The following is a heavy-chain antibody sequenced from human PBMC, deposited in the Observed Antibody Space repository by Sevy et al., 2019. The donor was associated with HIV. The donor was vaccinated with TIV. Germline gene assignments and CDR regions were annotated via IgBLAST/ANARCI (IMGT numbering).Heavy chain of an antibody. Sequence: SETLSLTCTVSGGSVSSGSYYWSWIRQPPGKGLEWIGYIYYSGSTNYNPSLKSRVTISVDTSKNQFSLKLSSVTAADTAVYYCARERGIGGLGDYWGQGTLVTVSS. CDR3: ARERGIGGLGDY. CDR2: IYYSGST. J-gene: IGHJ4*02. CDR1: GGSVSSGSYY. D-gene: IGHD3-10*01. V-gene: IGHV4-61*01.